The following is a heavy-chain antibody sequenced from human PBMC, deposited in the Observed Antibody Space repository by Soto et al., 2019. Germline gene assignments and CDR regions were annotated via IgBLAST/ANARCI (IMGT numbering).Heavy chain of an antibody. CDR3: ARGGEWLVRGWFDP. CDR1: GGSISSGDYY. CDR2: IYYSGNT. J-gene: IGHJ5*02. D-gene: IGHD6-19*01. V-gene: IGHV4-30-4*01. Sequence: SETLSLTCTVSGGSISSGDYYWNWIRQPPGKGLEWIGFIYYSGNTYYNPSLKSRLTISVDTSKNQFSLKLSSVTAADTAVHYCARGGEWLVRGWFDPWGQGTLVTVSS.